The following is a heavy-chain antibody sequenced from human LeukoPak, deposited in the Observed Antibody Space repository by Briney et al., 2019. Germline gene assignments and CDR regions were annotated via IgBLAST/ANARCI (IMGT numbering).Heavy chain of an antibody. J-gene: IGHJ4*02. CDR3: AKGSSSSRPYHFDY. Sequence: GGSRRLSWAAAGFTFSNYAMAWVRQAQGKVLEWDSAITGGGSDTFHADSVKGRLTISRDTSEKHLYVQMKSLRAEDTATYYCAKGSSSSRPYHFDYWGQGTLVTVSS. V-gene: IGHV3-23*01. CDR1: GFTFSNYA. D-gene: IGHD6-6*01. CDR2: ITGGGSDT.